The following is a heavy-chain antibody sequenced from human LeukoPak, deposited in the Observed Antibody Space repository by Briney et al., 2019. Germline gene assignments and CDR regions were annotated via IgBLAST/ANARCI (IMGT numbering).Heavy chain of an antibody. CDR2: INTDGSST. V-gene: IGHV3-74*01. Sequence: GGSLRLSCAASGFTFSSYWMHWVRQAPGKGLVWVSRINTDGSSTRYADSVKGRFTISRDNAKNMVYLQMNSLRDEDTAVYYCAREGFDIWGQGTMVTVSS. J-gene: IGHJ3*02. CDR3: AREGFDI. CDR1: GFTFSSYW.